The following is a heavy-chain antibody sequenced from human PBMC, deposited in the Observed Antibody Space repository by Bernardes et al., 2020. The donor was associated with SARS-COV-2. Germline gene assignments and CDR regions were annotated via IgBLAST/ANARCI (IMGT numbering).Heavy chain of an antibody. V-gene: IGHV4-61*02. Sequence: SETLSLTCTVSGGSISGGGYYWSWIRQPAGKGLEWIGRIYTSGSTNYNPSLKSRVTISVDTSRNQFSLNLRSVTAADTAVYYCARDGYYYDSSGYYPLYDYWGQGTLVTVSS. CDR1: GGSISGGGYY. CDR2: IYTSGST. J-gene: IGHJ4*02. CDR3: ARDGYYYDSSGYYPLYDY. D-gene: IGHD3-22*01.